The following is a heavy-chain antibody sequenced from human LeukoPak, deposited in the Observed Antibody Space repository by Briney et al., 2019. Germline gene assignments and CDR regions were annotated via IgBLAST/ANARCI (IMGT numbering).Heavy chain of an antibody. CDR2: ISSSGSTI. CDR1: GFTFSDYY. CDR3: ARDPPYYYYGMDV. J-gene: IGHJ6*02. V-gene: IGHV3-11*01. Sequence: PGGSLRLSCAASGFTFSDYYMSWIRQAPGKGLEWVSYISSSGSTIYYADSVKGRFTISRDNAKNSLYLQMNSLRAEDTVVYYCARDPPYYYYGMDVWGQGTTVTVSS.